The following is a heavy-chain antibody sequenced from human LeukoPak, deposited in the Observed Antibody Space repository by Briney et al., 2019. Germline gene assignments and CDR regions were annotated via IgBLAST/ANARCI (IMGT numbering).Heavy chain of an antibody. CDR3: ARTRRAAMANFDY. J-gene: IGHJ4*02. D-gene: IGHD5-18*01. Sequence: SETLSLTCTVSGGSASSGSYYWGWVRQPPGKGLEWIGYIYYSGSTNYNPSLKSRVTISVDTSKNQFSLKLSSVTAADTAVYYCARTRRAAMANFDYWGQGILVTVSS. CDR2: IYYSGST. V-gene: IGHV4-61*01. CDR1: GGSASSGSYY.